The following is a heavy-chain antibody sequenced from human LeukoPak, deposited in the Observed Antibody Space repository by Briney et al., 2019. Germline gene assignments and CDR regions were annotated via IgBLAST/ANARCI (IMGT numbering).Heavy chain of an antibody. V-gene: IGHV1-18*01. Sequence: ASVKVSCKASGYTFTSYGISWVRQAPGQGLEWMGWISAYNGNTNYAQKLQGRVTMTTDTSMSTAYMELRSLRSDDTAVYYCARDRTNLYYYDSSGYYLPNWFDPWGQGTLVTVSS. CDR2: ISAYNGNT. CDR3: ARDRTNLYYYDSSGYYLPNWFDP. J-gene: IGHJ5*02. D-gene: IGHD3-22*01. CDR1: GYTFTSYG.